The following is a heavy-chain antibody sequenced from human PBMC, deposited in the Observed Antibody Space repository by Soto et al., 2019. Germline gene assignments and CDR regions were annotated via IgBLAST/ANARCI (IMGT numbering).Heavy chain of an antibody. J-gene: IGHJ6*02. CDR2: IWYDGSNK. CDR3: ARLGGKLSLDYYYYGMDV. Sequence: GGSLRLSCAASGFTFSDSGMHWVRQAPGKGLEWVAVIWYDGSNKYYADSVKGRFTISRDNSKNTLYLQMNSLRAEDTAVYYCARLGGKLSLDYYYYGMDVWGQGTTVTVS. D-gene: IGHD3-16*01. V-gene: IGHV3-33*01. CDR1: GFTFSDSG.